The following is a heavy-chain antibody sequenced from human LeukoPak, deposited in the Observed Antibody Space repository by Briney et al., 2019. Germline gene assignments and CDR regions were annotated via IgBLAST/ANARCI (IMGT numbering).Heavy chain of an antibody. CDR2: VTESGTRT. CDR1: GFIFSRYA. D-gene: IGHD1-26*01. V-gene: IGHV3-23*01. CDR3: VRRGGVAGARGFDN. J-gene: IGHJ4*02. Sequence: GGSLRLSCAASGFIFSRYAMSWVRQAPGKGLEWVSTVTESGTRTYDADALKGRYTISRDNFKDTLYLQMNYLRAEDTAVYFCVRRGGVAGARGFDNWGQGAQVIVSS.